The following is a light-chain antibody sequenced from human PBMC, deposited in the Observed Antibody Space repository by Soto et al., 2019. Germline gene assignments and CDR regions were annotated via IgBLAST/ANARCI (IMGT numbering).Light chain of an antibody. Sequence: EILFTQSPATLALSPVERATLSCRASQNVRNDLVWYLQKPGQAPRLLIYSASNRATGIPARFSGSGSGTDFTLTISSLEPEDFAVYYCQQRTNWPPTFGGGTKVEFK. CDR3: QQRTNWPPT. CDR2: SAS. J-gene: IGKJ4*01. CDR1: QNVRND. V-gene: IGKV3-11*01.